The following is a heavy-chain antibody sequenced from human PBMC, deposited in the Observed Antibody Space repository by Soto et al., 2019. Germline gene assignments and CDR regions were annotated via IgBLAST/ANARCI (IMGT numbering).Heavy chain of an antibody. CDR2: IYYSGST. Sequence: QVQLQESGPGLVKPSETLSLTCTVSGGSISSYYWSWIRQPPGKGLEWIGYIYYSGSTNYNPSLKSRVTISVDTSKNQFSLKLSSVTAADTAVYYCARFAGGSTRRSNGFDPWGQGTLVTVSS. CDR3: ARFAGGSTRRSNGFDP. J-gene: IGHJ5*02. V-gene: IGHV4-59*01. CDR1: GGSISSYY. D-gene: IGHD3-16*01.